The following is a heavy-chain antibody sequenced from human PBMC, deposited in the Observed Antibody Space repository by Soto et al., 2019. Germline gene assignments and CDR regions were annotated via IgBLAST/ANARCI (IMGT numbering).Heavy chain of an antibody. J-gene: IGHJ4*02. CDR3: ARDIPHSSGGFDY. Sequence: SETLSLTCAVYGGSFSGYYWSWIRQPPGKGLEWIGEINHSGSTNYNPSLKSRVTISVDTSKNQFSLKLSSVTAADTAVYYCARDIPHSSGGFDYWGQGTLVTVSS. V-gene: IGHV4-34*01. D-gene: IGHD6-25*01. CDR2: INHSGST. CDR1: GGSFSGYY.